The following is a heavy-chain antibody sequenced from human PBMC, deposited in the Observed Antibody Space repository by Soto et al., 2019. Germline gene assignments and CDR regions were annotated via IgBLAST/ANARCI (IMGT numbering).Heavy chain of an antibody. Sequence: QLQLQESGPGLVKPSETLSLTCTVSGGSIRSSSFYWDWIRQPPGKGLEWIGSIYYSGSTYYNPSLKSRFIISMAKAKNQFSLNVISVTAADTAVYYCARRRGVVQDGMDVWGQGTTVIVSS. CDR2: IYYSGST. CDR1: GGSIRSSSFY. CDR3: ARRRGVVQDGMDV. V-gene: IGHV4-39*01. D-gene: IGHD3-3*01. J-gene: IGHJ6*02.